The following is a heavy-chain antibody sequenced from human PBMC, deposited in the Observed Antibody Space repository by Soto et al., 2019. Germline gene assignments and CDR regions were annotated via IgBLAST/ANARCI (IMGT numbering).Heavy chain of an antibody. CDR2: TFYRGTA. Sequence: QVQLQESGPGLVEPSETLSLTCAVSGGSISETYWWSWVRQPPGKGLQWIGETFYRGTAHYNPSLRSRVTISMDTSRNQISLTLISVTAADAASYYCARHVGVPGTRGFDDWGQGTLVTVSS. J-gene: IGHJ4*02. D-gene: IGHD1-1*01. CDR1: GGSISETYW. CDR3: ARHVGVPGTRGFDD. V-gene: IGHV4-4*02.